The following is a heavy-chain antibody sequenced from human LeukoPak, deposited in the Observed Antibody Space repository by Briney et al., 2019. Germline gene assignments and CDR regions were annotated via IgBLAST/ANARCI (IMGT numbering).Heavy chain of an antibody. CDR1: GFTVSSNY. V-gene: IGHV3-53*01. CDR2: IYSGGST. CDR3: ARNGDSSGYLDY. J-gene: IGHJ4*02. Sequence: GGSLRLSCPASGFTVSSNYMSWVRQAPGKGLEWVSVIYSGGSTYYADSVKGRFTISRDNSKNTLYLQMNSLRAEDTAVYYCARNGDSSGYLDYWGQGTLVTVSS. D-gene: IGHD3-22*01.